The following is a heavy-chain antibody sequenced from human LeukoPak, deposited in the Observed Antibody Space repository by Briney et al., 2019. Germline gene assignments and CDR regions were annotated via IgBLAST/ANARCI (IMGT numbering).Heavy chain of an antibody. CDR1: GLIFSSYG. V-gene: IGHV3-30*02. Sequence: GGSLRLSCAASGLIFSSYGIHWVRQAPGKGLEWVAVIWYDGTNIYYADSVKGRFSISRDNSKNTLYLQMNSLRAEDTAVYYCAGGGYFDYWGQGTLVTVSS. J-gene: IGHJ4*02. D-gene: IGHD3-16*01. CDR3: AGGGYFDY. CDR2: IWYDGTNI.